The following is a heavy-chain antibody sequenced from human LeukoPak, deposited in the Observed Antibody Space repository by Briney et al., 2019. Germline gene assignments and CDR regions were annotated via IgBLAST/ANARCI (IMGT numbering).Heavy chain of an antibody. CDR1: GGSISSGGYY. J-gene: IGHJ6*02. CDR2: IYYSGSI. D-gene: IGHD3-3*01. V-gene: IGHV4-31*03. CDR3: ARAPAPISWDFWSGYKYYYGMDV. Sequence: SETLSLTCTVSGGSISSGGYYWSWIRQHPGKGLEWIGYIYYSGSIYYNPSLKSRVTISVDTSKNQFSLKLSSVTAADTAVYYRARAPAPISWDFWSGYKYYYGMDVWGQGTTVTVSS.